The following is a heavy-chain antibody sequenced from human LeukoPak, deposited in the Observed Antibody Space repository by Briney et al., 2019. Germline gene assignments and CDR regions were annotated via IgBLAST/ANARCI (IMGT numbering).Heavy chain of an antibody. Sequence: PSETLSLTCTVSGGSINSSTYFWGWIRQPPGKGLEWIASVFYNGTTYYDPSLKSRVTISVDTSKNQFSLNLTSVTAADTAMYYCAGLTRRGSGSKSYYSYWGQGTLVTVSS. V-gene: IGHV4-39*01. CDR3: AGLTRRGSGSKSYYSY. CDR2: VFYNGTT. CDR1: GGSINSSTYF. D-gene: IGHD3-10*01. J-gene: IGHJ4*02.